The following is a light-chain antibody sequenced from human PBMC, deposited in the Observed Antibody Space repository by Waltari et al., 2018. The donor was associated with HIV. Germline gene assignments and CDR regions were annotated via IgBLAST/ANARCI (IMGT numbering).Light chain of an antibody. CDR2: GNN. CDR3: QSYDSSLNHNDV. J-gene: IGLJ1*01. Sequence: QSVLTPPPSVSGAPWQRVTISCTGSSSNIRAGYDSPLYQQLPGTAPKLLIYGNNNRPSGVPDRFSGSKSGTSASLAITGLQAEDEADYYCQSYDSSLNHNDVFGTGTKVTVL. CDR1: SSNIRAGYD. V-gene: IGLV1-40*01.